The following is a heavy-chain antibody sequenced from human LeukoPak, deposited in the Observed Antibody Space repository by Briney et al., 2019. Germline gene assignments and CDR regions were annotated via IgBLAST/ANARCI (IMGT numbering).Heavy chain of an antibody. CDR1: GGSISSYY. V-gene: IGHV4-59*01. CDR3: AGHLCSGGSCYFDY. D-gene: IGHD2-15*01. CDR2: IYYSGST. J-gene: IGHJ4*02. Sequence: PSETLSLTCTVSGGSISSYYWSWIRQPPGKGLEWIGYIYYSGSTNYNPSLKSRVTISVDTSKNQFSLKLSSMTAADTAVYYCAGHLCSGGSCYFDYWGQGTLVTVSS.